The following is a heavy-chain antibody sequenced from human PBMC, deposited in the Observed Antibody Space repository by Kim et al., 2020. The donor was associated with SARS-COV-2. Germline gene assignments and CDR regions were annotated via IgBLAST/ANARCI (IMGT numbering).Heavy chain of an antibody. D-gene: IGHD2-2*01. Sequence: GGSLRLSCAASGFTFSSYWMSWVRQAPGKGLEWVANIKQDGSEKYYVDSVKGRFTISRDNAKNSLYLQMNSLRAEDTAVYYCARVGPALRGKDYGMDVWGQGTTVTVSS. CDR1: GFTFSSYW. CDR3: ARVGPALRGKDYGMDV. J-gene: IGHJ6*02. CDR2: IKQDGSEK. V-gene: IGHV3-7*01.